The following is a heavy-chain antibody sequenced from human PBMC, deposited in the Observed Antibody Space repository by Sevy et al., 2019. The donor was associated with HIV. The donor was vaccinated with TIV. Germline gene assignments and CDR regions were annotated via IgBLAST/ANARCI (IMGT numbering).Heavy chain of an antibody. D-gene: IGHD2-21*01. V-gene: IGHV3-53*01. J-gene: IGHJ6*02. Sequence: GGSLRLSCAVSGFPVSSSYMNWVRQAPGKGLEWVSVFYTGSKTDYADSVKGRFTMSRDNSKNTLYLQMNGLRAEDTAVYYCARDKIAYYYGLDVWGQGTTVTVSS. CDR2: FYTGSKT. CDR1: GFPVSSSY. CDR3: ARDKIAYYYGLDV.